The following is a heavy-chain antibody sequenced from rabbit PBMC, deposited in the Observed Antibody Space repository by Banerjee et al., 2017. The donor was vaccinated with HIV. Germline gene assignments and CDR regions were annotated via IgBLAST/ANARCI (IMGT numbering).Heavy chain of an antibody. CDR2: IYAGSSGST. J-gene: IGHJ3*01. Sequence: QEQLEESGGDLVKPEGSLTLTCTASGFSFSNGYVMCWVRQAPGKGLEWIACIYAGSSGSTQYANWAKGRFTISKISSTTVTLQMTSLTAADTATYFCARDDAGVVGYVVRLDLWGPGTLVTVS. V-gene: IGHV1S45*01. D-gene: IGHD4-2*01. CDR1: GFSFSNGYV. CDR3: ARDDAGVVGYVVRLDL.